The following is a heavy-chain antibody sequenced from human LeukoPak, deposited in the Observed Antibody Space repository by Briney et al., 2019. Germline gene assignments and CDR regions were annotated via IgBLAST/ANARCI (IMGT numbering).Heavy chain of an antibody. V-gene: IGHV1-69*05. CDR3: ARGPELRFDY. CDR1: GGTFSSYA. Sequence: ASVTVSCKASGGTFSSYAISWVRQAPGQGLEWMGGIIPIFGTANYAQKFQGRVTITTDESTSTAYMELSSLRSEDTAVYYCARGPELRFDYWGQGTLVTVSS. J-gene: IGHJ4*02. CDR2: IIPIFGTA. D-gene: IGHD1-26*01.